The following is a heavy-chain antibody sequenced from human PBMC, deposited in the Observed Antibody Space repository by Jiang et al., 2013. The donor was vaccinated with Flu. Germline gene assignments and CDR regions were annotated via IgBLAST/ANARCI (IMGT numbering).Heavy chain of an antibody. D-gene: IGHD6-19*01. CDR3: VRSTGWVADF. J-gene: IGHJ4*02. V-gene: IGHV3-7*03. CDR1: GFTFTNYW. CDR2: IKQDGGEI. Sequence: QLLESGGGLVQPGGSLRLSCASSGFTFTNYWMNWVRQAPGKGLEWVANIKQDGGEIYYVDSVKGRFTVSRDNAKNSLYLQMNSLRVEDTAVYFCVRSTGWVADFWGQGTLVTVAS.